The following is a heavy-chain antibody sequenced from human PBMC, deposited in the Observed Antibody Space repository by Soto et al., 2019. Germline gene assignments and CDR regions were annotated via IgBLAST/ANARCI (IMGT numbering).Heavy chain of an antibody. J-gene: IGHJ5*02. D-gene: IGHD6-13*01. CDR2: ILPGDSDT. Sequence: PGESLKISCKGAGYRFTNYCIGWVLQRPWQGLEWMGLILPGDSDTRYNPSFQGQVTISADKSVGTAYLQWSSLKTSDTAMYYCLRSALGSFFENWFDLWGQGTLVTVSS. V-gene: IGHV5-51*01. CDR3: LRSALGSFFENWFDL. CDR1: GYRFTNYC.